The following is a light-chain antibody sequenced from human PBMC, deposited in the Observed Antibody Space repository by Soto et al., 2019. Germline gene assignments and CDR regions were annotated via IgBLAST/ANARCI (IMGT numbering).Light chain of an antibody. J-gene: IGLJ3*02. CDR2: NND. V-gene: IGLV1-44*01. Sequence: QLVLTQAPSASGTPGQRVTISCSGTSSNIGSNTVNWYQQLPGTAPKLLIYNNDQRPSGVPDRFSGSKSGTSASLAIGGLQSEDEADYYCAVWDDSLNGWVFGGGTKLTVL. CDR1: SSNIGSNT. CDR3: AVWDDSLNGWV.